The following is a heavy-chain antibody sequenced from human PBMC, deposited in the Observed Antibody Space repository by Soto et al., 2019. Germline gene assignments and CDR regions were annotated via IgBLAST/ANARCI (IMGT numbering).Heavy chain of an antibody. CDR2: INPNSGDT. J-gene: IGHJ4*01. CDR1: VFSVDTTYC. CDR3: GSPRSGPSPDVGH. D-gene: IGHD2-15*01. V-gene: IGHV1-2*02. Sequence: GASVKVSCKASVFSVDTTYCIHWVRRAPGQGLEWMGSINPNSGDTNYAQNFQGRVTMTRDTSISTAYMEVSSLTSDDTAVYYRGSPRSGPSPDVGHWGHGTVVTVSS.